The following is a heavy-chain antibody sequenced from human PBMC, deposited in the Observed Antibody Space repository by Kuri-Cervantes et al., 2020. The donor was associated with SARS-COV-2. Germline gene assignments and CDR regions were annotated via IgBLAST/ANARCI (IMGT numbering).Heavy chain of an antibody. CDR2: ISGSGDNT. CDR3: ARDVIAARPSRGAFDI. J-gene: IGHJ3*02. CDR1: GFTFSSFS. V-gene: IGHV3-48*01. D-gene: IGHD6-6*01. Sequence: GGSLRLSCAVSGFTFSSFSMNWVRQAPGKGLEWVSGISGSGDNTYYADSVKGRFTISRDNAKNSLYLQMNSLRAEDTAVYYCARDVIAARPSRGAFDIWGQGTMVTVSS.